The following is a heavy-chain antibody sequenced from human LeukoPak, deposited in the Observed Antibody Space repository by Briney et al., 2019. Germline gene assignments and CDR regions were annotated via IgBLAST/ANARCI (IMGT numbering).Heavy chain of an antibody. CDR1: GFTFSSYS. V-gene: IGHV3-21*01. Sequence: PGGSLRLSCAASGFTFSSYSMNWVRQAPGKGLEWVSSISGSSSYIYYADSVKGRFTISRDNAKNSLYLQMNSLRAEDTVVYYCARDPTPQSSSWYGAFDIWGQGTMVTVSS. D-gene: IGHD6-13*01. CDR3: ARDPTPQSSSWYGAFDI. CDR2: ISGSSSYI. J-gene: IGHJ3*02.